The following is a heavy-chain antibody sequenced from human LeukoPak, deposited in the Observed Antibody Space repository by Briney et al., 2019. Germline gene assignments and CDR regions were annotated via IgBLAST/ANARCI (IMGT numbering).Heavy chain of an antibody. Sequence: SETLSLTCAVYGGSLSGYYWSWIRQPPGKGLEWTGEINHSGSTNYNPSLKSRVTISVDTSKNQFSLKLSSVTAADTAVYYCARRVNRRRAFDIWGQGTMVTVSS. D-gene: IGHD3-22*01. CDR1: GGSLSGYY. CDR3: ARRVNRRRAFDI. V-gene: IGHV4-34*01. CDR2: INHSGST. J-gene: IGHJ3*02.